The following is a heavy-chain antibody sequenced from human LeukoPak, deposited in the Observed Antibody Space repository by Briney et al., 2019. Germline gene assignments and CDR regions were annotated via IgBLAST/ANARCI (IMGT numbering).Heavy chain of an antibody. CDR1: GVSISSYY. J-gene: IGHJ4*02. Sequence: PSPTLSLTCTVSGVSISSYYWSWIRQPPGKGLEWNGYIYYSGSTNYNPSLKSRVTISVDTSENQFSLKLSSVTAADTAVYYCARVQGPSKFDLHFDYWGQGTLVTVSS. CDR2: IYYSGST. V-gene: IGHV4-59*01. CDR3: ARVQGPSKFDLHFDY. D-gene: IGHD2-2*01.